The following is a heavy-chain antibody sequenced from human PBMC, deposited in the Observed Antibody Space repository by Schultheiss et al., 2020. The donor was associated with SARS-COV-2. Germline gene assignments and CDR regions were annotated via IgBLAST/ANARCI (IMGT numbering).Heavy chain of an antibody. J-gene: IGHJ6*03. CDR2: ISYDGSNK. V-gene: IGHV3-30*07. D-gene: IGHD2-2*01. CDR3: ARGPIVVVPAASEYYYYYMDV. CDR1: GFTFSSYA. Sequence: GESLKISCAASGFTFSSYAMHWVRQAPGKGLEWVAVISYDGSNKYYADSVKGRFTISRDNSKNTLYLQMNSLRAEDTAVYYCARGPIVVVPAASEYYYYYMDVWGKGTTVTVSS.